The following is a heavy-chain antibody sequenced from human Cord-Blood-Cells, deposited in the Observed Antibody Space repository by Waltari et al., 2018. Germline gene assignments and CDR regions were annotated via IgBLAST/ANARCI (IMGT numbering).Heavy chain of an antibody. Sequence: EVQLVESGGGLVQPGRSLRLSCTASGFTFGDYAMSWFRQAPGKGLGWLGFIRSKAYGGTTEYAASVKGRFTISRDDSKSIAYLQMNSLKTEDTAVYYCTRDNYGDYSYWGQGTLVTVSS. CDR2: IRSKAYGGTT. J-gene: IGHJ4*02. CDR3: TRDNYGDYSY. V-gene: IGHV3-49*03. D-gene: IGHD4-17*01. CDR1: GFTFGDYA.